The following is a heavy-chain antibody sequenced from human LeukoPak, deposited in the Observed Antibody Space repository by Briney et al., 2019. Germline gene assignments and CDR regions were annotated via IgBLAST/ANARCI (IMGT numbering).Heavy chain of an antibody. CDR3: ARDSIYCSSTSCYSHAFDI. CDR2: ISSSSSYI. V-gene: IGHV3-21*01. D-gene: IGHD2-2*01. J-gene: IGHJ3*02. CDR1: GFTFSSYS. Sequence: GGSLRLSCAASGFTFSSYSMNWVRQAPGKGLEWVSSISSSSSYIYYADSVKGRFTISRDNAKNSLYLQMNSLRAEDTAVYYCARDSIYCSSTSCYSHAFDIWGQGTMVTVSS.